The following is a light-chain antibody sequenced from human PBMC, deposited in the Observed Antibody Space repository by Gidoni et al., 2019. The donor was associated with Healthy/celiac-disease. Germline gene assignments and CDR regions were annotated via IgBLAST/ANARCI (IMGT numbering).Light chain of an antibody. CDR3: QQYNNWPQT. CDR1: QSVSSN. Sequence: EIVMPPSPATLSVSPGERATLTCRASQSVSSNLAWYQQKPGQSPRLLIYGASTRATGIAARCSGSGSGTEFTLTISSLQSEDFSVYYCQQYNNWPQTFGQGTKVEIK. CDR2: GAS. J-gene: IGKJ1*01. V-gene: IGKV3-15*01.